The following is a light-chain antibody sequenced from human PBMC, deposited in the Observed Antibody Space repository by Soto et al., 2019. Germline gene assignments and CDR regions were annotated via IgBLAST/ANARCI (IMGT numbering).Light chain of an antibody. CDR1: QGVSRSY. V-gene: IGKV3-20*01. J-gene: IGKJ1*01. CDR2: AAS. CDR3: HHFGSLPET. Sequence: EIVLTQSPGTLSLSPGERATLFCRASQGVSRSYFAWYQQKPGQAPRLLIYAASSRATGVPDRFSGSGSGTDFTLTISRLEPEDFAVYYCHHFGSLPETFGQGTNVE.